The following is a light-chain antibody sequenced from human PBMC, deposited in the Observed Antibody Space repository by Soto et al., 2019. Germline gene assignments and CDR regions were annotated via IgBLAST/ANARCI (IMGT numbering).Light chain of an antibody. V-gene: IGLV2-14*01. CDR3: SSYYSARV. Sequence: QSALAQPASVPGSPGQSIAISCTGSSSDFAAYNYVSWYQHHPGKAPKLMIYEVSNRPSGVSNRFSGSKSGNTASLTISGLQAEEEAAYSCSSYYSARVFGKGKKVTVL. CDR2: EVS. CDR1: SSDFAAYNY. J-gene: IGLJ1*01.